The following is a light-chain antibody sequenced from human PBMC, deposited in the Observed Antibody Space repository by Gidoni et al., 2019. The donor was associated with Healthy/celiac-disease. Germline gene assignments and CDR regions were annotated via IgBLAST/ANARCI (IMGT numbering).Light chain of an antibody. CDR2: AAS. Sequence: DIQLTQSPSFLSASVGDRVTITCRASQGISSYLAWYQQKPGKAPKLLIYAASTLQSGVPSRFSGSGSGTEFTLTISSLQPEDFATYYCQQLNSRGLTFXPXTKVDIK. CDR3: QQLNSRGLT. J-gene: IGKJ3*01. V-gene: IGKV1-9*01. CDR1: QGISSY.